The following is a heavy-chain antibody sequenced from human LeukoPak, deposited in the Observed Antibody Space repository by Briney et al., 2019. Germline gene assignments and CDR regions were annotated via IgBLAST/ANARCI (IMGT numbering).Heavy chain of an antibody. CDR3: ARDEGYGYLFYMDV. D-gene: IGHD5-18*01. CDR2: IYTSGST. CDR1: GGSISSYY. Sequence: SETLSLTCTVSGGSISSYYWSWIRQPAGKGLEWIGRIYTSGSTNYNPSLKSRVAMSVDTSKNQFSLKLSSVTAADTAVYYCARDEGYGYLFYMDVWGKGNTVTVSS. V-gene: IGHV4-4*07. J-gene: IGHJ6*03.